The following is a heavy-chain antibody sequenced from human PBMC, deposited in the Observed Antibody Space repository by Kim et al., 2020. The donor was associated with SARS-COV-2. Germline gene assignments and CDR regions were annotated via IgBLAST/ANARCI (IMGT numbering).Heavy chain of an antibody. D-gene: IGHD3-16*01. CDR2: DSNT. Sequence: DSNTRYGQSFKGQVAISVDKSISTAYLQWSSLKASDTAMYYCARQGWGYWGQGTLVTVSS. CDR3: ARQGWGY. J-gene: IGHJ4*02. V-gene: IGHV5-51*01.